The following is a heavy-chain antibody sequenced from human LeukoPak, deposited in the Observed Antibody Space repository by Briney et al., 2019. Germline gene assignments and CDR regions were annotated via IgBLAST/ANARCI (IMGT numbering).Heavy chain of an antibody. CDR1: GFTFSSYG. CDR3: AKDGTTAFGYFDY. D-gene: IGHD1-1*01. J-gene: IGHJ4*02. Sequence: GGSLRLSCAASGFTFSSYGMHWVRQAPGKGLEWVAFIRYDGSNKYYADSVKGRFTISRDNSKNTLYLQMNSLRAEDTAVYYCAKDGTTAFGYFDYWGQGTPVTVSS. CDR2: IRYDGSNK. V-gene: IGHV3-30*02.